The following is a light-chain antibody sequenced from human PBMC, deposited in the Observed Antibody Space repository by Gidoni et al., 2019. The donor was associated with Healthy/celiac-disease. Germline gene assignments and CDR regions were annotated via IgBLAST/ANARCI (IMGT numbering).Light chain of an antibody. CDR1: SSDVGGYNY. V-gene: IGLV2-14*03. CDR2: DVS. Sequence: QSALTQPASVSGSPGQSIPISCTGTSSDVGGYNYVSWYQQHPGKAPKLMIYDVSNRPSGVSNRFSGSKSGNTASLTISGLQAEDEADYDCSSYTSSSTLGVVFGGGTKLTVL. CDR3: SSYTSSSTLGVV. J-gene: IGLJ2*01.